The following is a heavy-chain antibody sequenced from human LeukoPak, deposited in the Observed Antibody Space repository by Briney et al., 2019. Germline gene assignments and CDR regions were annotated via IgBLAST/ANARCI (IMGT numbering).Heavy chain of an antibody. V-gene: IGHV4-34*01. CDR1: GGSFSGYY. CDR2: INHSGST. J-gene: IGHJ4*02. Sequence: SETLSLTCDFYGGSFSGYYWNWIRQPPGKGLEWIGEINHSGSTNYNPSLKSRVTISVDTSKNQFSLKLSSVTAADTAVYYCAIRRIVVVPAAISYFDYWGQGTLVTVSS. D-gene: IGHD2-2*02. CDR3: AIRRIVVVPAAISYFDY.